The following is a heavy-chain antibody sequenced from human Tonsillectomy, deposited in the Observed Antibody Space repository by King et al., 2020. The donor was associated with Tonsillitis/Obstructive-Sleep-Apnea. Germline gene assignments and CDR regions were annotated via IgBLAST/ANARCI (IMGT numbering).Heavy chain of an antibody. CDR1: GGSISSYY. V-gene: IGHV4-59*01. D-gene: IGHD2-2*01. J-gene: IGHJ6*03. CDR3: ARDHCSSTSCYGNYYYMDV. CDR2: IFYSGST. Sequence: VQLQESGPGLVKPSETLALTCTVSGGSISSYYWSWIRQPPGKGLEWIGYIFYSGSTNYKPSLKSRVTISVDTSKNQFSLKLCSVTAADTAVYYCARDHCSSTSCYGNYYYMDVWGKGTTVTVSS.